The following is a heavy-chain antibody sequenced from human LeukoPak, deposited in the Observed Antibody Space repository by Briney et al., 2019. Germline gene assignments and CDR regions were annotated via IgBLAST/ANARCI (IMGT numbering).Heavy chain of an antibody. CDR1: GYTFTGYY. V-gene: IGHV1-69*13. CDR2: IIPIFGTA. J-gene: IGHJ4*02. CDR3: ARVHRGYCSSTSCYGDDY. D-gene: IGHD2-2*01. Sequence: SVRVSCKASGYTFTGYYMHWVRQAPGQGLEWMGGIIPIFGTANYAQKFQGRVTITADESTSTAYMELSSLRSEDTAVYYCARVHRGYCSSTSCYGDDYWGQGTLVTVSS.